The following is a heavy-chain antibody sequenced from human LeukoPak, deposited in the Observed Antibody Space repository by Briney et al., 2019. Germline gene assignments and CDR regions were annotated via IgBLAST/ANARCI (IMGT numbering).Heavy chain of an antibody. V-gene: IGHV1-2*02. CDR2: INPNSGGT. J-gene: IGHJ4*02. Sequence: ASVKVSCKASGYTFTGYYMHWVRQAPGQGLEWMGWINPNSGGTNYAQKFQGRVTMTRDTSINTAYMEVSRLRSDDTAVYYCARDTWYGDFGIDYWGQGTLVTVSS. CDR3: ARDTWYGDFGIDY. D-gene: IGHD4-17*01. CDR1: GYTFTGYY.